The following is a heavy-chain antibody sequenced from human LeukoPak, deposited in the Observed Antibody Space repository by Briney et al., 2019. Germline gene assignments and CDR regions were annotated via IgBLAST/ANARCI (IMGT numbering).Heavy chain of an antibody. CDR2: IHTSGST. Sequence: ASQTLSLTCTVSGESLSSGSNYWSWIRQPAAKGLEWIGRIHTSGSTNYNPSLKSRVTISVDTSKNQFSLKLSSVTAADTAVYYCARHYYDPLGWFDPWGQGTLVTVSS. V-gene: IGHV4-61*02. J-gene: IGHJ5*02. D-gene: IGHD3-22*01. CDR3: ARHYYDPLGWFDP. CDR1: GESLSSGSNY.